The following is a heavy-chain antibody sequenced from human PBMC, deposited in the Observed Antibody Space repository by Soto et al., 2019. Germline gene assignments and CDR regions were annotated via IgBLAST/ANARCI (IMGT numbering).Heavy chain of an antibody. V-gene: IGHV1-8*01. D-gene: IGHD1-26*01. CDR2: MQPSTGRT. J-gene: IGHJ4*02. CDR3: ARGVSAGVDY. CDR1: GYSFTSLD. Sequence: ASVKVSCKASGYSFTSLDINWVRQTAGQGLEWMGWMQPSTGRTGYAQKFQGRVTMTRDTSINTAYMELTTLTSDDTAFYYCARGVSAGVDYWGQGTLVTVPQ.